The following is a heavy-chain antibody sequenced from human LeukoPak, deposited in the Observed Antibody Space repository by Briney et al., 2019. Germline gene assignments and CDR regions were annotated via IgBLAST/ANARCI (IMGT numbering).Heavy chain of an antibody. CDR2: IDYRGST. CDR1: GGSISNYY. Sequence: SETLSLTCTVSGGSISNYYWSWIRQPPGKGLEWIAYIDYRGSTTYNPSLKSRVTISVDTSRNQFSLKLSSVTAADTAVYYCARVPILGPEVATNDAFDIWGQGTMVTVSS. J-gene: IGHJ3*02. CDR3: ARVPILGPEVATNDAFDI. V-gene: IGHV4-59*01. D-gene: IGHD5-24*01.